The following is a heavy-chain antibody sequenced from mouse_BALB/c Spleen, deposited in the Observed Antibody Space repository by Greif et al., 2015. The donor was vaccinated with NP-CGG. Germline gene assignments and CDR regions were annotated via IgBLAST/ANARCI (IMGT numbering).Heavy chain of an antibody. CDR1: GYAFSSYW. V-gene: IGHV1-80*01. CDR2: IYPGDGDT. CDR3: ARMTATLAMDY. D-gene: IGHD1-2*01. Sequence: VQRVESGAELVRPGSSVKIPCKASGYAFSSYWMNWVKQGPGQGFEWIGQIYPGDGDTNYNGKFKGKATLTADKSSSTAYMQLSSLTSEDSAVYFCARMTATLAMDYWGQGTSVTVSS. J-gene: IGHJ4*01.